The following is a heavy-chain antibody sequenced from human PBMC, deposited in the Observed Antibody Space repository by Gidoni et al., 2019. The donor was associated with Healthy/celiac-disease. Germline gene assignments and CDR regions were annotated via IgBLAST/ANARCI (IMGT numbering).Heavy chain of an antibody. CDR2: ISYDGSNK. CDR1: GFTFSSYG. J-gene: IGHJ5*02. Sequence: QVQLVESGGGVVQPGRSLRLSCAASGFTFSSYGMHWVRQAQVKGLGWVAVISYDGSNKYYADSVKGRFTISRDKSKNTLYLQMNSLRAEDTAVYYCAREHWFDPWGQGTLVTVSS. CDR3: AREHWFDP. V-gene: IGHV3-30*03.